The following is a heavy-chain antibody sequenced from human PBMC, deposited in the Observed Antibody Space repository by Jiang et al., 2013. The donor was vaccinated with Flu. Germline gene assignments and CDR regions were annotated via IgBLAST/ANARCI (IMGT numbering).Heavy chain of an antibody. J-gene: IGHJ6*04. D-gene: IGHD6-19*01. V-gene: IGHV7-4-1*01. Sequence: QSGSELKKPGASVKVSCKASGYTFTSYAMNWVRQAPGQGLEWMGWINTNTGNPTYAQGFTGRFVFSLDTSVSTAYLQICSLKAEDTAVYYCARSPSSGWGYYYYYYGMDVWGKGTTVTVSS. CDR1: GYTFTSYA. CDR3: ARSPSSGWGYYYYYYGMDV. CDR2: INTNTGNP.